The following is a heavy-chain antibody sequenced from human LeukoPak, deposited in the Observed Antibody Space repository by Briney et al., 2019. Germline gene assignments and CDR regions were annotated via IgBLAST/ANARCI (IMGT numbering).Heavy chain of an antibody. CDR3: ARGRLMVRGVISWFDP. D-gene: IGHD3-10*01. V-gene: IGHV4-39*07. Sequence: SETLSLTCSVSGGSISSGSYYWGWIRQPPGKGLEWIGSMYYSGSTYYNPSLKSRVTISVDTSKNQFSLNLSSVTAADTAVYYCARGRLMVRGVISWFDPWGQGTLVTFSS. CDR2: MYYSGST. J-gene: IGHJ5*02. CDR1: GGSISSGSYY.